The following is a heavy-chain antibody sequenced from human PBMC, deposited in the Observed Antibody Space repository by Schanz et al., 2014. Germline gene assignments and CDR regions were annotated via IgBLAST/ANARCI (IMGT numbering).Heavy chain of an antibody. D-gene: IGHD2-15*01. CDR1: GFTFSTYA. Sequence: PGGSLRLSCAASGFTFSTYAMSWVRQAPGKGLEWVSAISGSGGSTYYADSVKGRFTISRDNSKNTLYLQMNSLRAEDTAVYYCAKGMGYCSGGTCYDYYYYGLDVWGQGTTVTVSS. CDR2: ISGSGGST. CDR3: AKGMGYCSGGTCYDYYYYGLDV. J-gene: IGHJ6*02. V-gene: IGHV3-23*01.